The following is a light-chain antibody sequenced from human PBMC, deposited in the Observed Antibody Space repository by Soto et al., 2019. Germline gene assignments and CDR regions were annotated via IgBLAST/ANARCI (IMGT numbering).Light chain of an antibody. CDR3: QVWNSNSDHPV. V-gene: IGLV3-21*04. CDR1: NIGGKS. CDR2: YDS. Sequence: SYELTQPPSVSVAPGETAKITCEGNNIGGKSVHGYQQKPGQAPVVVIYYDSDRPSGIPERFSGSNSRNTATLTISGVEAGDEADYYCQVWNSNSDHPVFGGGTQLTVL. J-gene: IGLJ7*01.